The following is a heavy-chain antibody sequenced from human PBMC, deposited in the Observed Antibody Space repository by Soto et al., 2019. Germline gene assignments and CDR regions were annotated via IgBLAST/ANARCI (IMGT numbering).Heavy chain of an antibody. D-gene: IGHD3-10*01. J-gene: IGHJ4*02. V-gene: IGHV4-59*01. CDR1: GGSMSEYF. CDR2: IYYLGST. CDR3: ARDGYDGSGSPYPAY. Sequence: SETLSLTCSVSGGSMSEYFWSWIRQSPGKGLEWIGYIYYLGSTDYNPSLKSRVTISVDTSKRQFSLRLASVTAADTGVYYCARDGYDGSGSPYPAYWGPGTQVTVSS.